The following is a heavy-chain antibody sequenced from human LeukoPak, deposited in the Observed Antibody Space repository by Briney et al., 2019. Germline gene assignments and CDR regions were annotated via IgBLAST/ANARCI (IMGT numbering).Heavy chain of an antibody. CDR3: AKTHSSGPLGDWFDP. CDR2: IYTSGST. V-gene: IGHV4-4*07. CDR1: GGSISSYY. D-gene: IGHD3-22*01. J-gene: IGHJ5*02. Sequence: SETLSLTCTVSGGSISSYYWSWIRQPAGKGLEWIGRIYTSGSTNYNPSLKSRVTMSVDTSKNQFSLKLSSVTAADTAVYYCAKTHSSGPLGDWFDPWGQGTLVTVSS.